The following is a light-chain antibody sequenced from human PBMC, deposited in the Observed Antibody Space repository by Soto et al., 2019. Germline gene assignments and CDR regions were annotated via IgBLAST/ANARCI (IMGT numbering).Light chain of an antibody. Sequence: EIVLTQSPCTLSLSPGERATLSCRASQSVSSINLAWYQQKPGQAPRLLIYGASSRATGIPDRFSGSGSGTDFTLTISRLEPEDFAVYYCQQYGSSPFTFGPGTKVDIK. CDR3: QQYGSSPFT. J-gene: IGKJ3*01. V-gene: IGKV3-20*01. CDR2: GAS. CDR1: QSVSSIN.